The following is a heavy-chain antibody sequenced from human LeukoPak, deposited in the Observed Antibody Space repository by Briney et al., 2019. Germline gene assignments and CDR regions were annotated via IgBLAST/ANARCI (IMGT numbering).Heavy chain of an antibody. CDR3: ARVLRFWDMDV. Sequence: SETLSLTCTVSGGSISSGGYYWSWIRQPPGKGLEWIGYIYHSGSTYYNPSLKSRVTISVDRSKNQFSLKLSSVTAADTAVYYCARVLRFWDMDVWGKGTTVTVSS. CDR2: IYHSGST. V-gene: IGHV4-30-2*01. CDR1: GGSISSGGYY. D-gene: IGHD3-3*01. J-gene: IGHJ6*03.